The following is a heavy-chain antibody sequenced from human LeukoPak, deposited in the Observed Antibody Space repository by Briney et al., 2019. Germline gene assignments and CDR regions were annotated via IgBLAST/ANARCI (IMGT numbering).Heavy chain of an antibody. J-gene: IGHJ3*02. CDR2: IIPIFGTA. D-gene: IGHD2-2*01. V-gene: IGHV1-69*13. Sequence: ASVKVSCKASGGTFSSYAISWVRQAPGQGLEWMGGIIPIFGTANYAQKFQGRVTITADESTSTAYMELSSLRSEDRAVYYCARDFHCSSTSCNDAFDIWGQGTMVTVSS. CDR1: GGTFSSYA. CDR3: ARDFHCSSTSCNDAFDI.